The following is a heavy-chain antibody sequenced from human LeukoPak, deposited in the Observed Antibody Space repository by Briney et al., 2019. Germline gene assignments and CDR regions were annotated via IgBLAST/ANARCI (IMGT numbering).Heavy chain of an antibody. D-gene: IGHD6-13*01. J-gene: IGHJ4*02. Sequence: PGGSLRLSCAASGFTFSAFGMHWVRQAPGKGLEWVTFIPYDGSDKYYADSVKGRFTISRDNAKNSLYLQMNILRAEDTAVYYCAFSSSWYGDYWGQGTLVTVSS. V-gene: IGHV3-30*02. CDR2: IPYDGSDK. CDR3: AFSSSWYGDY. CDR1: GFTFSAFG.